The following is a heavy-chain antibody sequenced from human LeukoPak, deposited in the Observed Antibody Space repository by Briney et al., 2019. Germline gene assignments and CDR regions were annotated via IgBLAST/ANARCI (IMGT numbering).Heavy chain of an antibody. V-gene: IGHV1-3*01. CDR1: GYTFTSYA. Sequence: ASVKVSCKASGYTFTSYAMHWVRQAPGQRLEWMGWINAGNGNTKYSQKFQGRVTITRDASASTAYMELSSLRSEDTAVYYCAREAIPAGKNFDYWGQGTQVTVSS. CDR2: INAGNGNT. CDR3: AREAIPAGKNFDY. J-gene: IGHJ4*02. D-gene: IGHD2-2*02.